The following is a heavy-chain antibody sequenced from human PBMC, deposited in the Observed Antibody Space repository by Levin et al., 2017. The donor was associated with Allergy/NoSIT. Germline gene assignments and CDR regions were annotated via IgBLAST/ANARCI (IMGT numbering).Heavy chain of an antibody. V-gene: IGHV3-20*04. J-gene: IGHJ6*03. CDR1: GFTFDDYG. CDR3: ARGHYYYMDV. CDR2: IKWNGGST. Sequence: SGGSLRLSCAASGFTFDDYGMSWVRQAPGKGLEWVSGIKWNGGSTGYADSVKGRFTISRDNAKNSLYLQMNSLRAEDTALYYCARGHYYYMDVWGKGTTVTVSS.